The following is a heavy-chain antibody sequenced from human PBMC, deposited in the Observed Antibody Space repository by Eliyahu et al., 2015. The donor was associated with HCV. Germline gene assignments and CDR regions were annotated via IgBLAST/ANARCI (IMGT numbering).Heavy chain of an antibody. J-gene: IGHJ6*02. V-gene: IGHV1-2*02. CDR2: INPNSGGT. D-gene: IGHD3-10*01. CDR3: ARDGVLGGITMVRGGWDYGMDV. CDR1: GYTFTGYX. Sequence: QVQLVQSGAEVKKPGASVKVSCKASGYTFTGYXMHXVRQAPGQGLEWXGWINPNSGGTNYAQKFQGRVTMTRDTSISTAYMELSRLRSDDTAVYYCARDGVLGGITMVRGGWDYGMDVWGQGTTVTVSS.